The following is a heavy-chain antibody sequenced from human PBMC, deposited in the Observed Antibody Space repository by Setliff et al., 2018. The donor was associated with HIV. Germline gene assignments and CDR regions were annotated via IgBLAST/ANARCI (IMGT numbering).Heavy chain of an antibody. Sequence: SETLSLTCAVFGGSFSDFYWSWIRKPPGKGLEWIGEISYSGSTVYNPSLKSRVTMSVDASKNQVSLNLNSVTAADTAIYYCARGVARQVVIDRWFDPWGQGTPVTVSS. J-gene: IGHJ5*02. CDR1: GGSFSDFY. CDR3: ARGVARQVVIDRWFDP. D-gene: IGHD2-21*01. V-gene: IGHV4-34*01. CDR2: ISYSGST.